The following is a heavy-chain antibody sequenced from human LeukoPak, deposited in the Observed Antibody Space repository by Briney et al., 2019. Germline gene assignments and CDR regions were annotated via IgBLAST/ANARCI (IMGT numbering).Heavy chain of an antibody. V-gene: IGHV4-59*01. J-gene: IGHJ4*02. Sequence: SETLSLTCTVSGGSISSYYWSWIRQPPGKGLEWIGYIYYSGSTNYNPSLKSRVTISVDTSKNQFSLKLSSVTAADTAVYYCARSDDSSGYTPVDYWGQGTLVTVSS. CDR3: ARSDDSSGYTPVDY. CDR2: IYYSGST. CDR1: GGSISSYY. D-gene: IGHD3-22*01.